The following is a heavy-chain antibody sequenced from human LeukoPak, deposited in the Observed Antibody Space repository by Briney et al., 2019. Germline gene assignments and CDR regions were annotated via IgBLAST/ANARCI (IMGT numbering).Heavy chain of an antibody. V-gene: IGHV3-48*03. J-gene: IGHJ6*03. CDR3: PWLFYYYMDV. CDR2: MSASGDSI. CDR1: GFTFRTTR. D-gene: IGHD3-3*01. Sequence: PGGSLRLSCEASGFTFRTTRMTWVRQAPGKGLEYVSTMSASGDSIHYADPVKGRFTISRDNAKNSLYLQMNDLRVEDTGVYYCPWLFYYYMDVWGKGTTVIVSS.